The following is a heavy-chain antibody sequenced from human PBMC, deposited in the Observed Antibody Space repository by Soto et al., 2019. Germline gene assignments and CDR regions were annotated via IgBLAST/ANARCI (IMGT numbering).Heavy chain of an antibody. V-gene: IGHV3-7*01. CDR1: GLTFSSYW. CDR2: IKQDGSEK. Sequence: GGSLRLSCAASGLTFSSYWMSWVRQAPGKGLEWVANIKQDGSEKYYVDSVKGRFTISRDNAKNSLYLQMNSLRAEDTAVYYCARDRDSFDLWGRGTLVTV. D-gene: IGHD3-3*01. J-gene: IGHJ2*01. CDR3: ARDRDSFDL.